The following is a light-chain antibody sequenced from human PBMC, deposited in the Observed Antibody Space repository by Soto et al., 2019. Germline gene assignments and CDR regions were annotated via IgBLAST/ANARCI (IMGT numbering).Light chain of an antibody. CDR2: EVN. CDR3: SSSAGRRNV. V-gene: IGLV2-8*01. Sequence: QSALTQPPSASGSPGQSVAISCTGTSSDVGGYNYVSWYQQHPGNAPKLMIYEVNKRPSGVPDRFSGSKSGNTASLTASGSQSEDEADYDWSSSAGRRNVFGTGTKLTVL. CDR1: SSDVGGYNY. J-gene: IGLJ1*01.